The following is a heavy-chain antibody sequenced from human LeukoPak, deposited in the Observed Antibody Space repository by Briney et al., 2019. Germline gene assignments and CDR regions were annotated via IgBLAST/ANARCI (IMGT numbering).Heavy chain of an antibody. V-gene: IGHV3-53*01. CDR2: IYSGGST. CDR3: ALTNPRGGWCFDY. J-gene: IGHJ4*02. D-gene: IGHD6-19*01. Sequence: PERSLRLSCAASGFTFSNYGMHWVRQAPGKGLEWVSVIYSGGSTYYADSVKGRFTISRDNSKNTLYLQMNSLRAEDTAVYYCALTNPRGGWCFDYWGQGTLVTVSS. CDR1: GFTFSNYG.